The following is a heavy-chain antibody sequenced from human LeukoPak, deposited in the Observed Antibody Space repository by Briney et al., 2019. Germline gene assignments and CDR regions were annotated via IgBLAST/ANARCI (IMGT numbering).Heavy chain of an antibody. Sequence: SETLSLTCTVSGGSISSYYWSWIRQPPGKGLEWIGYIYYSGSTNYNPSLKSRVTISVDTSKNQFSLKLSSVTAADTAVYYCARGDILTGYDIWGQGTMVTVSS. V-gene: IGHV4-59*01. CDR1: GGSISSYY. D-gene: IGHD3-9*01. CDR2: IYYSGST. CDR3: ARGDILTGYDI. J-gene: IGHJ3*02.